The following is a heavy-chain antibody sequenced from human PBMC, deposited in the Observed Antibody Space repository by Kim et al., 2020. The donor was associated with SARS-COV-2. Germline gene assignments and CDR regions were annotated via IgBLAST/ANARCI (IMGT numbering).Heavy chain of an antibody. V-gene: IGHV3-23*01. Sequence: GGSLRLSCAASGFTFSSYAMSWVRQAPGKGLEWVSAISGSGGSTYYADSVKGRFTISRDNSKNTLYLQMNSLRAEDTAVYYCAKGYSTVYSRGSCWFDPWGQGTLVTVSS. D-gene: IGHD2-15*01. J-gene: IGHJ5*02. CDR2: ISGSGGST. CDR1: GFTFSSYA. CDR3: AKGYSTVYSRGSCWFDP.